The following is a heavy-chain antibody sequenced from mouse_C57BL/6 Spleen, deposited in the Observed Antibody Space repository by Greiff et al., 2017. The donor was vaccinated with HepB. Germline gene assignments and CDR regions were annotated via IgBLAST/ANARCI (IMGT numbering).Heavy chain of an antibody. CDR2: IYPGDGDT. J-gene: IGHJ4*01. Sequence: VQLRESGAELVKPGASVKISCKASGYAFSSYWMNWVKQRPGKGLEWIGQIYPGDGDTNYNGKFKGKATLTADKSSSTAYMQLSSLTSEDSAVYFCARDYDYSYYAMDYWGQGTSVTVSS. CDR3: ARDYDYSYYAMDY. V-gene: IGHV1-80*01. CDR1: GYAFSSYW. D-gene: IGHD2-4*01.